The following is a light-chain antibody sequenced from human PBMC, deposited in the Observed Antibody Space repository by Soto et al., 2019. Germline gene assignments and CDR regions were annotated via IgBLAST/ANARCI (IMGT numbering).Light chain of an antibody. V-gene: IGKV3D-15*01. CDR1: ENVGTN. CDR2: GSS. J-gene: IGKJ4*01. CDR3: QQYNNWGLS. Sequence: IVMTQSPATLSVSPGEGVTLSCRASENVGTNLAWYQQKPGQAPRLLMYGSSTRATGIPATFSGSWSGTEFTLTISSLQSEESAVYYCQQYNNWGLSFGGGTRVEIK.